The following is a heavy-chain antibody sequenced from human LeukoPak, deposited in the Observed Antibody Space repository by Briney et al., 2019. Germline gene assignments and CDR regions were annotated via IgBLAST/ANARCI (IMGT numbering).Heavy chain of an antibody. V-gene: IGHV1-8*01. CDR3: ASGGYSGYDYYYYYYMDV. CDR1: GYTFTSYD. CDR2: MNPNSGNT. D-gene: IGHD5-12*01. Sequence: ASVKVSCKASGYTFTSYDINWVRQATGQGLEWMGWMNPNSGNTGYARKFQGRVTMTRNTSISTAYMELSSLRSEDTAVYYCASGGYSGYDYYYYYYMDVWGKGTTVTVSS. J-gene: IGHJ6*03.